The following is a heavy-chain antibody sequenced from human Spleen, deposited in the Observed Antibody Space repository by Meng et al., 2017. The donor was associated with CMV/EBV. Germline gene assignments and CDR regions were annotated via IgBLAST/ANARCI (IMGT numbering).Heavy chain of an antibody. CDR3: ARNLPPVVVPGPSHYYGMDV. CDR2: ISSSGSII. CDR1: GFTFSSYS. D-gene: IGHD2-2*01. J-gene: IGHJ6*02. V-gene: IGHV3-21*01. Sequence: GGSLRLSCAASGFTFSSYSMNWVRQAPGKGLEWVSSISSSGSIIYYADSVQGRFTISRDNAKNSLYLQMNSLRAEDTAVYYCARNLPPVVVPGPSHYYGMDVWGQGTTVTVSS.